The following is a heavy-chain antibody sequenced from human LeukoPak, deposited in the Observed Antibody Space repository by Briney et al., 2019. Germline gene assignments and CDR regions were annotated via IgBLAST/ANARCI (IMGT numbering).Heavy chain of an antibody. V-gene: IGHV3-21*01. CDR3: ARDMWQLVLEGYNWFDP. CDR2: ISSSSSYI. D-gene: IGHD6-13*01. Sequence: GGSLRLSCAASGFTFSSYSMNWVRQAPGKGLEWVSSISSSSSYIYYADSVKGRFTISRDNAKNSLYLQMNSLRAEDTAVYYCARDMWQLVLEGYNWFDPWGQGTLVTVSS. CDR1: GFTFSSYS. J-gene: IGHJ5*02.